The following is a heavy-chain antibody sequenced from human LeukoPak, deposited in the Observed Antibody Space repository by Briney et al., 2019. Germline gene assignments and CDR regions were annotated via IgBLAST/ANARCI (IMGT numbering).Heavy chain of an antibody. J-gene: IGHJ4*02. CDR2: IHYSGYT. Sequence: SETLSLTCTVSGGSITNYYWSWIRQPPGRGLEWIGYIHYSGYTEYTPSLKSRVTISLDTSKSQFSLKVTSVTAADTAVYYCARRGPGDPFDYWGLGTQVTVSS. V-gene: IGHV4-59*01. D-gene: IGHD7-27*01. CDR1: GGSITNYY. CDR3: ARRGPGDPFDY.